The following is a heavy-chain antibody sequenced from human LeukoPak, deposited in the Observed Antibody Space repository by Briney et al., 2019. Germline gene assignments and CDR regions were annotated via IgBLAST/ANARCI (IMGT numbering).Heavy chain of an antibody. CDR3: AKDQGYYGSGSYKEYFQH. Sequence: ASVKVSCKASGYTFTGYYMHWVRQAPGQGLEWMGWINPNSGGANYTQKFQGRVTMTRDTSISTAYMELSRLRSDDTAVYYCAKDQGYYGSGSYKEYFQHWGQGTLVTVSS. CDR2: INPNSGGA. J-gene: IGHJ1*01. D-gene: IGHD3-10*01. V-gene: IGHV1-2*02. CDR1: GYTFTGYY.